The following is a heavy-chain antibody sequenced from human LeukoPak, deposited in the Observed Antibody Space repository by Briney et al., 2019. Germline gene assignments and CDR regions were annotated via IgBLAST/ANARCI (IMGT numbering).Heavy chain of an antibody. V-gene: IGHV4-31*03. CDR1: GGSISSGGYY. CDR3: ARAIYDSSGFDY. Sequence: SETLSLTCTVSGGSISSGGYYWSWIRQHPGKGLEWIGYIYYSGSTYYNPSLKSRVTISVDTSKNQFSLKLSSVTAADTAVYYCARAIYDSSGFDYWGQGTLVTVSS. CDR2: IYYSGST. J-gene: IGHJ4*02. D-gene: IGHD3-22*01.